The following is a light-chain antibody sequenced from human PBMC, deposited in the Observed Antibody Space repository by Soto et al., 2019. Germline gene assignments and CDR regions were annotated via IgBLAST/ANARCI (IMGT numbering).Light chain of an antibody. CDR2: EAS. J-gene: IGKJ5*01. CDR3: QQYYDWPIT. CDR1: QNVYTN. V-gene: IGKV3-15*01. Sequence: ETVMTQSPATLSVSPGETATLSCRASQNVYTNLAWYQQKPGQAPRLLIYEASTRATGIPARFSGSGSGTEFTLTISSLQSEDFAVYYCQQYYDWPITFGQGTRLEI.